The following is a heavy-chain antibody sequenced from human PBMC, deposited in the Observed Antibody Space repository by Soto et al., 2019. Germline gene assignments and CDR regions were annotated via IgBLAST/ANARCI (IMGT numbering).Heavy chain of an antibody. D-gene: IGHD2-2*01. Sequence: ASVKVSCKASGYSFTSYGINWVRQAPGQGLEWMGWISAYNGNTNYAQKVQGRVTMTTDTSTSTAYMELRSLRSDDTAVYYCAKNHFDLGYCNCTICYFPKEIWGQRAMVTVSS. V-gene: IGHV1-18*01. CDR3: AKNHFDLGYCNCTICYFPKEI. J-gene: IGHJ3*02. CDR1: GYSFTSYG. CDR2: ISAYNGNT.